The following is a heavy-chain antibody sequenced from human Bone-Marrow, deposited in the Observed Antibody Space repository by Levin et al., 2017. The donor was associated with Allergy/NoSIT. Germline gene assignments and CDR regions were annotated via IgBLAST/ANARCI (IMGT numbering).Heavy chain of an antibody. CDR1: GFTFNNYA. J-gene: IGHJ3*02. CDR2: VIGSGGST. Sequence: GGSLRLSCAASGFTFNNYALNWVRQAPGNGLEWVAVVIGSGGSTYYADSMKGRFTISRDNSKNTVYLQMNSLRAEDTAVYYCAKGSTRGEYIRGAFDIWGQGTRVTVSS. CDR3: AKGSTRGEYIRGAFDI. V-gene: IGHV3-23*01. D-gene: IGHD4-17*01.